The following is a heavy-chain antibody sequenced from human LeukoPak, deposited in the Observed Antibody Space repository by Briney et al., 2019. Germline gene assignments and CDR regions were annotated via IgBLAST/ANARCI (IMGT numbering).Heavy chain of an antibody. CDR1: GFTFSSYG. Sequence: GGTLRLSCAASGFTFSSYGMAWVRQAPGKGLEWVSYISSSGSTIYYADSVKGRFTISRDNAKNSLYLQMNSLRAEDTAVYYCAELGITMIGGVWGKGTTVTISS. CDR3: AELGITMIGGV. J-gene: IGHJ6*04. D-gene: IGHD3-10*02. CDR2: ISSSGSTI. V-gene: IGHV3-48*03.